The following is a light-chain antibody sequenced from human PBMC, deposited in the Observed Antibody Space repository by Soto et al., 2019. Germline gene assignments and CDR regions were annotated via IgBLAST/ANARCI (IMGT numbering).Light chain of an antibody. CDR2: GAS. J-gene: IGKJ4*01. V-gene: IGKV3-20*01. Sequence: EIVLTQSPGTLSLSPGERATLSCRASQSVSSSYLAWYQQKPGQAPRLLIYGASSRATGIPDRFSGSGSGTDFTLTISRLEPEDFAVYSCQQYGSSPLPLTFGGGTKVEIK. CDR3: QQYGSSPLPLT. CDR1: QSVSSSY.